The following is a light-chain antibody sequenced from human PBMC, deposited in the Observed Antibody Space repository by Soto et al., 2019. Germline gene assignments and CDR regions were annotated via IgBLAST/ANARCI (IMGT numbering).Light chain of an antibody. CDR3: QQYGSSLLFT. J-gene: IGKJ3*01. Sequence: EIVLTQSPGTLSLSPGERATLSCRASQSVSSSYLAWYQQKPGQAPRLLIYGASSRATGIPDRFSGSGSGTDFSITISILEPEDFAVYYCQQYGSSLLFTFGPGTKVDIK. V-gene: IGKV3-20*01. CDR2: GAS. CDR1: QSVSSSY.